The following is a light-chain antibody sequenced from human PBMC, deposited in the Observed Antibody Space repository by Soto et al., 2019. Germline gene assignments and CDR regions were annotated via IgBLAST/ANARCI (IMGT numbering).Light chain of an antibody. CDR2: EVS. J-gene: IGLJ3*02. CDR3: CSYTDNSAWV. V-gene: IGLV2-14*01. CDR1: SSDVGGYDY. Sequence: QSALTQPASVSGSPGQSITISCTGTSSDVGGYDYVSWYQQHPGKAPKLMIYEVSNRPSEISDRFSGSKSGNTASLTISGLQAEDEADYYCCSYTDNSAWVFGGGTKVTVL.